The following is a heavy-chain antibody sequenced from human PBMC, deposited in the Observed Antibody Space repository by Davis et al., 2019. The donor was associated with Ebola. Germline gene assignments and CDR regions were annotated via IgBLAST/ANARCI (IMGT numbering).Heavy chain of an antibody. D-gene: IGHD3-16*02. Sequence: GESLKISCAASGFTFSSYEMNWVRQASGKGLEWISYISSSGSTIYYADSVKGRFTISRDNAKNSLYLQLNSLRAEDTAVYYCARGDRDDYVWGSYRRYFDYWGQGTLVTVSS. CDR1: GFTFSSYE. CDR3: ARGDRDDYVWGSYRRYFDY. V-gene: IGHV3-48*03. CDR2: ISSSGSTI. J-gene: IGHJ4*02.